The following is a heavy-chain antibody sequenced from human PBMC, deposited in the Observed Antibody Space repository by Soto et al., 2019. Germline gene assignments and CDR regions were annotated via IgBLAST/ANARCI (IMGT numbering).Heavy chain of an antibody. Sequence: GGSLRLSCAASGFTFSSYAMHWARQAPGKGLEWVAVISYDGSNKYYADSVKGRFTISRDNSKNTLYLQMNSLRAEDTAVYYCARDLAYGGNPGVSVNYWGQGTLVTVSS. V-gene: IGHV3-30-3*01. CDR3: ARDLAYGGNPGVSVNY. CDR1: GFTFSSYA. D-gene: IGHD4-17*01. CDR2: ISYDGSNK. J-gene: IGHJ4*02.